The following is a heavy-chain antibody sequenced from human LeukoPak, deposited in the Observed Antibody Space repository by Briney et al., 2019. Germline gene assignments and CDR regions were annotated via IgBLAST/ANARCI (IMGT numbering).Heavy chain of an antibody. CDR3: AVGYGSGWYSPFDC. CDR1: GFTFSSYA. V-gene: IGHV3-30*04. D-gene: IGHD6-19*01. J-gene: IGHJ4*02. Sequence: GGSLRLSCVASGFTFSSYAMHWVRQAPGKGLEWVAFISYDGSNKYYADSVKGRFTISRDNPKNTLHLQMNSLRAQDTAVNYCAVGYGSGWYSPFDCWGEGALVTVSS. CDR2: ISYDGSNK.